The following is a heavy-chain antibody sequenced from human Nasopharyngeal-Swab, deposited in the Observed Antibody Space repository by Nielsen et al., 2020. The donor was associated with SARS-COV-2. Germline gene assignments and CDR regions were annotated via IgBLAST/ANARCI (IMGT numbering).Heavy chain of an antibody. CDR1: GFTFSSHS. V-gene: IGHV3-23*01. CDR2: IVGSGDISGSGGNT. D-gene: IGHD2/OR15-2a*01. J-gene: IGHJ4*02. Sequence: GESLKISCVASGFTFSSHSMNWVRQAPGKGLEWVAAIVGSGDISGSGGNTYYADSVKGRFTISRDNSKNTLSLQMNSLRAEDTAVYYCAKDLRGPYFFWGQGTLVTVSS. CDR3: AKDLRGPYFF.